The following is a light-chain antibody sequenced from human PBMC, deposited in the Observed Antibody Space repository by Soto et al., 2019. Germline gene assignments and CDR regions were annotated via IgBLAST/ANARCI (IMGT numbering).Light chain of an antibody. CDR1: QSVSSSY. J-gene: IGKJ3*01. Sequence: EIVLTQSPGTLSLSPGERATLSCRASQSVSSSYLAWYQQKPGQAPRLLIYVASSRATGIPDRFSGSGSGTDFTLTISRLEPEDFAVYYCPQYGSSPRSFGPGTKVDIK. CDR2: VAS. V-gene: IGKV3-20*01. CDR3: PQYGSSPRS.